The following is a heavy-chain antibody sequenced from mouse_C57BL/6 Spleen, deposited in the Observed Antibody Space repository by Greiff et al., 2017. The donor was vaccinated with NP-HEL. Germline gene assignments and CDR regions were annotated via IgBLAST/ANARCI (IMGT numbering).Heavy chain of an antibody. CDR1: GYTFTSYW. CDR2: IDPSDSYT. V-gene: IGHV1-59*01. J-gene: IGHJ4*01. D-gene: IGHD3-2*02. CDR3: AREETAQAMDY. Sequence: VQLQQPGAELVRPGTSVKLSCKASGYTFTSYWMHWVKQRPGQGLEWIGVIDPSDSYTNYNQKFKGKATLTVDTSSSTAYMQLSSLTSEDSAVYYCAREETAQAMDYWGQGTSVTVSS.